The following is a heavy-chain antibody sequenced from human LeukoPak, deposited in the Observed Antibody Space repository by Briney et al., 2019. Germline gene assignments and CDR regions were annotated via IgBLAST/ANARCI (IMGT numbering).Heavy chain of an antibody. D-gene: IGHD3-22*01. V-gene: IGHV2-5*01. CDR2: IYWNDDK. Sequence: SGPTLVKPTQTLTLTCTFSGFSLSTSGVGVGWIRQPPGKALEWLALIYWNDDKRYSPSLKSRLTITKDTSKNQVVLTMTNMDPVDTATYYCASTEEDYDRRSAGCYFDYWGQGTLVTVSS. CDR3: ASTEEDYDRRSAGCYFDY. J-gene: IGHJ4*02. CDR1: GFSLSTSGVG.